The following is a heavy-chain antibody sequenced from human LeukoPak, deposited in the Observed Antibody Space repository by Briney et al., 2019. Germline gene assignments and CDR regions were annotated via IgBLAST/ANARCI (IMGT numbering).Heavy chain of an antibody. CDR1: GGSISSYY. J-gene: IGHJ6*02. V-gene: IGHV4-59*12. D-gene: IGHD3-22*01. CDR3: ARGRTGYYDSSGYYYAGYYYYGMDV. Sequence: SETLSLTCTVSGGSISSYYWSWIRQPPGKGLEWIGYIYYSGSTNYNPSLKSRVTISVGTSKNQFSLKLSSVTAADTAVYYCARGRTGYYDSSGYYYAGYYYYGMDVWGQGTTVTVSS. CDR2: IYYSGST.